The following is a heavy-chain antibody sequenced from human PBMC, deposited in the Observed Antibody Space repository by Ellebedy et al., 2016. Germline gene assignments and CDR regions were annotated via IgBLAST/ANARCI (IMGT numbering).Heavy chain of an antibody. Sequence: GGSLRLSCAASGFTFSHYAMNWVRQAPGKGLEWVSYISASSANIHYADSVKGRFTISRDNAKNSLYLQMNSLRDEDTALYYCANDRSYGSSWYHYLDYWGQGIVVTVSS. J-gene: IGHJ4*02. CDR2: ISASSANI. CDR3: ANDRSYGSSWYHYLDY. D-gene: IGHD6-13*01. V-gene: IGHV3-48*02. CDR1: GFTFSHYA.